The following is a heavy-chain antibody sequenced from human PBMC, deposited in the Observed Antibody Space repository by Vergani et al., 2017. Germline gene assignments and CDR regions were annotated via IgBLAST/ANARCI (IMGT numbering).Heavy chain of an antibody. CDR1: GGSFTSYH. Sequence: QVQLQQWGGGLLKPSETLSLTCVVNGGSFTSYHWTWIRQSPGEGLEWVGDIDHTGRPDYNPSLKSRLTMSVDKSRHPFSRTLNSVTATDPAIYFCARVNTETNGHLYYYYYMDVWGQGTAVTVS. D-gene: IGHD4-11*01. J-gene: IGHJ6*03. V-gene: IGHV4-34*01. CDR2: IDHTGRP. CDR3: ARVNTETNGHLYYYYYMDV.